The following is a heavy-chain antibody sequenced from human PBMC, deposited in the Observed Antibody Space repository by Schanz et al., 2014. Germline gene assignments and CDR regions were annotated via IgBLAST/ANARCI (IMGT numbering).Heavy chain of an antibody. Sequence: EVQLLESGGGLVQPGGSLRLSCAASGFGFSSYSMNWVRQAPGKGLEWVSYISGSSRTIYYADSMKGRFTISRDNSKNTLYLQMNSLRPEDTAVYYCARGGFGELSAFDIWGQGTMVTVSS. CDR3: ARGGFGELSAFDI. CDR2: ISGSSRTI. CDR1: GFGFSSYS. V-gene: IGHV3-48*01. D-gene: IGHD3-10*01. J-gene: IGHJ3*02.